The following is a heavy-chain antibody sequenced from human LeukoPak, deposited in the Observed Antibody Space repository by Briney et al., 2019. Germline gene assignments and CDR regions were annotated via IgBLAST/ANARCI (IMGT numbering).Heavy chain of an antibody. CDR2: IYHSGNT. Sequence: SETLSLTCTVSGYSISTSYYWGWIRQPPGKGLEWIGSIYHSGNTYYNPSLKSRVTISVDTSKNQFSLKLRSVTAADTAVYYCARDKGDYGDYYWFDPWGQGTLVTVSS. V-gene: IGHV4-38-2*02. D-gene: IGHD4-17*01. CDR3: ARDKGDYGDYYWFDP. J-gene: IGHJ5*02. CDR1: GYSISTSYY.